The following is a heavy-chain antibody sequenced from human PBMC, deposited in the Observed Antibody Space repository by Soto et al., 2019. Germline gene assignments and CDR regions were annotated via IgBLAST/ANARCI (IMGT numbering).Heavy chain of an antibody. V-gene: IGHV3-66*01. Sequence: EVQLVESGGGLVQPGGSLRLSCAASGFTVSSNDMSWVRQAPGRGLEWVSIIYSGGSSYHADSVKGRFIIFRDNSKNTLYPQMNRPRAGDTVVYPCPNLGRGGGGDYWGQGTLVTVSS. D-gene: IGHD7-27*01. CDR1: GFTVSSND. CDR2: IYSGGSS. J-gene: IGHJ4*02. CDR3: PNLGRGGGGDY.